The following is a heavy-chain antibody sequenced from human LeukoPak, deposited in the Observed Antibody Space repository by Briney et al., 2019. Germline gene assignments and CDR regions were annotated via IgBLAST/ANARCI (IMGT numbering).Heavy chain of an antibody. CDR1: GYTFTGYY. D-gene: IGHD7-27*01. Sequence: AAVKVSCKASGYTFTGYYMHWVRQAPGQGLEWMGWINPNSGGTDYAQNFQGRVTLTRDTSLSTAYMELSRLGSDDTAVYFCARDLEVSSVNLGLDPWGLGTLVTVSS. CDR2: INPNSGGT. J-gene: IGHJ5*02. V-gene: IGHV1-2*02. CDR3: ARDLEVSSVNLGLDP.